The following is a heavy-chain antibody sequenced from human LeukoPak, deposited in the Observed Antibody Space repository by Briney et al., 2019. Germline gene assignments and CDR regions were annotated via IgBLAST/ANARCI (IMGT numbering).Heavy chain of an antibody. CDR3: ASGDFSSSWYRYFDY. J-gene: IGHJ4*02. V-gene: IGHV3-30*02. D-gene: IGHD6-13*01. Sequence: GGSLRLSCAASGFTFSDYYMNWIRQAPGKGLEWVAFIRYDGSNKYYADSVKGRFTISRDNAKNSLYLQMNSLRAEDTAVYYCASGDFSSSWYRYFDYWGQGTLVTVSS. CDR1: GFTFSDYY. CDR2: IRYDGSNK.